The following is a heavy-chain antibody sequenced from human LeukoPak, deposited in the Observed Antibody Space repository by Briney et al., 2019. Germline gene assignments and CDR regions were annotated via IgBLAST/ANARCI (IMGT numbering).Heavy chain of an antibody. CDR3: AHYSSGWQAFK. V-gene: IGHV2-5*02. CDR2: IWDDDK. J-gene: IGHJ4*02. CDR1: GFSLSTSGVG. Sequence: ESGPTLVKPTQTLTLTCTFSGFSLSTSGVGVGWIRQPPGKALEWLALIWDDDKSYSPSLKSRLTITKDTSKNQVVLTMTNMDPVDTATYYCAHYSSGWQAFKWGQGTLVTASS. D-gene: IGHD6-19*01.